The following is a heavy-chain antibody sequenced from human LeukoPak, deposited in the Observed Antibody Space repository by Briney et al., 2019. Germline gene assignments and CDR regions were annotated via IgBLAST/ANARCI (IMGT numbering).Heavy chain of an antibody. CDR3: AREVENTSGWYSHFDY. CDR1: GFTFSSYA. D-gene: IGHD6-19*01. Sequence: PGGSLRLSCAASGFTFSSYAMYWVRQAPGKGLEWVSSISTSSSYIYYADSVKGRFTISRDNAKNSLYLQMNSLRAEDTAVYYCAREVENTSGWYSHFDYWGQGTLVTVSS. CDR2: ISTSSSYI. J-gene: IGHJ4*02. V-gene: IGHV3-21*01.